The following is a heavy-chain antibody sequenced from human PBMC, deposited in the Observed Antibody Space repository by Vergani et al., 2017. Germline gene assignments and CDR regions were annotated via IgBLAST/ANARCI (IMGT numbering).Heavy chain of an antibody. Sequence: EVQLLESGGGLVQPGGSLRLSCAASGFTFSSYAMSWVRQAPGKGLEWVSAISGSGGSTYYADSVKGRFTISRDNSKNTLYLQMNSRRAEATAVYYCAKVKGAYGDYPYWYFDLWGRGTLVTVSS. D-gene: IGHD4-17*01. J-gene: IGHJ2*01. CDR3: AKVKGAYGDYPYWYFDL. CDR1: GFTFSSYA. CDR2: ISGSGGST. V-gene: IGHV3-23*01.